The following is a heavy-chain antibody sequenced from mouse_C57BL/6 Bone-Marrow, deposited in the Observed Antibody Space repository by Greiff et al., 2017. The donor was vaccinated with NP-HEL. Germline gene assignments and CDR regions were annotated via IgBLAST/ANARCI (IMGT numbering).Heavy chain of an antibody. D-gene: IGHD2-5*01. Sequence: EVKLMESGGGLVKPGGSLKLSCAASGFTFSSYAMSWVRQTPEKRLEWVATISDGGSYTYYPDNVKGRLTISRDNAKNNLYLQMSHLKSEDTAMYYCARDRSNYGRWYFDVWGTGTTVTVSS. CDR2: ISDGGSYT. CDR3: ARDRSNYGRWYFDV. V-gene: IGHV5-4*01. CDR1: GFTFSSYA. J-gene: IGHJ1*03.